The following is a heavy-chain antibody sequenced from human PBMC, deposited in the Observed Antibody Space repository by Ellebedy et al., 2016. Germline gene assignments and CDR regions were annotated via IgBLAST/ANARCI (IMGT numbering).Heavy chain of an antibody. CDR1: GFTFRSYW. J-gene: IGHJ3*02. CDR2: INSDGSST. Sequence: GESLKISXAASGFTFRSYWMHWVRQVPGKGLVWVSRINSDGSSTSYADSVKGRFTISRDNAKNTLYLQMNSLRAEDTAVYYCAKSRHSAAYCGGACYYDDAFDMWGQGTMVTVSS. D-gene: IGHD2-21*02. V-gene: IGHV3-74*01. CDR3: AKSRHSAAYCGGACYYDDAFDM.